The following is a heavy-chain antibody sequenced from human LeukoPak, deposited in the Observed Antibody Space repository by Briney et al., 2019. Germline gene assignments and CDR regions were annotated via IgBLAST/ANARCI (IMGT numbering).Heavy chain of an antibody. Sequence: GGSLRLSCAASGFTFSRDSMNWVRQAPGKGLEWVSYINGGGSPIYYADSVRGRFTISRDNAKNSLYLQMNSLRAEDTAVYYCARSSGYYGPLGYWGQGTLVTVSS. V-gene: IGHV3-48*04. CDR2: INGGGSPI. CDR1: GFTFSRDS. CDR3: ARSSGYYGPLGY. J-gene: IGHJ4*02. D-gene: IGHD3-22*01.